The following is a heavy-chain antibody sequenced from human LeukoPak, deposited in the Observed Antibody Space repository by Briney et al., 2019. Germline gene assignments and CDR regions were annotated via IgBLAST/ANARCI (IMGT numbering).Heavy chain of an antibody. CDR2: IYHSGST. D-gene: IGHD3-10*01. CDR3: ARSKYYYGSGSIGWFDP. J-gene: IGHJ5*02. Sequence: SETLSLTCAVSGGSISSGGYSWSWIRQPPGKGLEWIGYIYHSGSTYYNPSLKSRVTISVDRSKNRFSLKLSSVTAADTAVYYCARSKYYYGSGSIGWFDPWGQGTLVTVSS. CDR1: GGSISSGGYS. V-gene: IGHV4-30-2*01.